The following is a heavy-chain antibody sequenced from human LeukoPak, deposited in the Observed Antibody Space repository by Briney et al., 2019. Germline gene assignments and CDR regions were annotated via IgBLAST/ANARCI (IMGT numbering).Heavy chain of an antibody. CDR3: ARHIGGGIEDMDV. Sequence: PSETLSLTCTVSGGSIGTYYWSWIRQSPAKGLELIGYIYVTGTRYNPYLQSRVTISVDRSRNQFFLKMSSVTAADTAVYYCARHIGGGIEDMDVWGKGTKVIVSS. V-gene: IGHV4-59*08. D-gene: IGHD3-16*02. J-gene: IGHJ6*03. CDR1: GGSIGTYY. CDR2: IYVTGT.